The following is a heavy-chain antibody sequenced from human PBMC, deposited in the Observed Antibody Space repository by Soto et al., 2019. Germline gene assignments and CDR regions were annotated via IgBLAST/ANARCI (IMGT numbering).Heavy chain of an antibody. CDR2: VYYSGGT. Sequence: QVQLQESGPGLVKPSETLSLTCTVAGGSLTDHYWNWFRQSPGKGLHWIGYVYYSGGTNYNPSLKSRVTMSVDTSKNQSSLNLRSVTAADTAVYYCARGNDWKSSTFDIWGQGTMVSVSS. CDR1: GGSLTDHY. D-gene: IGHD2-21*01. CDR3: ARGNDWKSSTFDI. J-gene: IGHJ3*02. V-gene: IGHV4-59*11.